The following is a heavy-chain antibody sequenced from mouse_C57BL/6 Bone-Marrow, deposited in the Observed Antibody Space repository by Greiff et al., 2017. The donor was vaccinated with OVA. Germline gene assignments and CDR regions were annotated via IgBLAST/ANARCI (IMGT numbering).Heavy chain of an antibody. CDR3: ARFYYYGSSYGFAY. J-gene: IGHJ3*01. D-gene: IGHD1-1*01. CDR1: GYTFTSYW. Sequence: QVHVKQPGAELVRPGSSVKLSCKASGYTFTSYWMDWVKQRPGQGLEWIGNIYPSDSETHYNQKFKDKATLTVDKSSSTAYMQLSSLTSEDSAVYYCARFYYYGSSYGFAYWGQGTLVTVSA. V-gene: IGHV1-61*01. CDR2: IYPSDSET.